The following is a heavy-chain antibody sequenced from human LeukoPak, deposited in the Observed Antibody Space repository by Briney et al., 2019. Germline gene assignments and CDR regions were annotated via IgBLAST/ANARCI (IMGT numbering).Heavy chain of an antibody. CDR2: ISSSSSIT. D-gene: IGHD5-12*01. V-gene: IGHV3-48*02. CDR3: ARSGYSGYEFDH. J-gene: IGHJ4*02. CDR1: GFTFSSYR. Sequence: PGGSLRLSCAVSGFTFSSYRMNWVRRAPGMGLEWVSYISSSSSITYYADSVKGRFTISRDNAKNSLYLQMDSLRDEDTAVYYCARSGYSGYEFDHWGQGTRVTVSS.